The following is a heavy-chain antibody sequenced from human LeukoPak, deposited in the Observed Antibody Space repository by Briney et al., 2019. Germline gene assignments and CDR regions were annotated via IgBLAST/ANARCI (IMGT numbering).Heavy chain of an antibody. CDR1: GYTFTGYY. D-gene: IGHD2-2*02. Sequence: ASVKVSCKASGYTFTGYYMHWVRPAPGQGLAWMGWINPNSGGTNYAQKFQGRVTMTRDTSISTAYMELSRLRSDDTAVYYCARGVGKDCSSTSCYKMIDYWGQGTLVTVSS. J-gene: IGHJ4*02. CDR3: ARGVGKDCSSTSCYKMIDY. V-gene: IGHV1-2*02. CDR2: INPNSGGT.